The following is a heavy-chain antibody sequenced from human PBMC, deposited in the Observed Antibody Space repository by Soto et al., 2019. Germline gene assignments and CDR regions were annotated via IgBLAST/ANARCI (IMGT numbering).Heavy chain of an antibody. D-gene: IGHD6-13*01. CDR1: GFTFSSYG. J-gene: IGHJ3*02. CDR3: ANTYSNTHGDAFDI. Sequence: PGGSLRLSCAASGFTFSSYGMHWVRQAPGQGLEWVSGISGSGGTTYYADSMKGRFTISRDNSKNTLYLQVNSLRGEDTAVYYCANTYSNTHGDAFDIWGQGTMVTVSS. V-gene: IGHV3-NL1*01. CDR2: ISGSGGTT.